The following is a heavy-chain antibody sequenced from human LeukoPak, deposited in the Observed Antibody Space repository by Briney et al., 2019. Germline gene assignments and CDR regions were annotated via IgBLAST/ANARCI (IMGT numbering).Heavy chain of an antibody. CDR2: ISSSSSYI. J-gene: IGHJ4*02. CDR1: GFTFSSYS. Sequence: GGSLRLSCAASGFTFSSYSMNWVRQAPGKGLEWVSSISSSSSYIYYADSVKGRFTISRDNAKNSLYLQMNSLRAEDTAVYYCARDPQYCSGGSCYSFDYWGQGTLVTVSS. V-gene: IGHV3-21*01. D-gene: IGHD2-15*01. CDR3: ARDPQYCSGGSCYSFDY.